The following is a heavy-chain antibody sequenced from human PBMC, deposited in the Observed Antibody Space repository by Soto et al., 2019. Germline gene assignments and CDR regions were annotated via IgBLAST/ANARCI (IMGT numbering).Heavy chain of an antibody. Sequence: QVQLVQSGAEVKKPGASVKVSCKTSGYTFTSFGINWVRQAPGQGLEWMGWISAYDGHTNYAQTLQGRVTMTTDTSTSTAYMELRSLRSDDTAVYYCAKGPLYHYGLAVWGQGTTVTVSS. J-gene: IGHJ6*02. V-gene: IGHV1-18*01. CDR1: GYTFTSFG. CDR2: ISAYDGHT. CDR3: AKGPLYHYGLAV.